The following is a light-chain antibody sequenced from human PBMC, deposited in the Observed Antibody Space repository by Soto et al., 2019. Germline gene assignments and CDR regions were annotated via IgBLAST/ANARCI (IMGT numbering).Light chain of an antibody. CDR2: NNN. CDR1: SSNIGTNA. Sequence: QSVLTQPPSASRTPGRRVTISCSGGSSNIGTNAVNWYQQLPGTAPKLLIYNNNQRPSGVPDRFSGSKSGTSASLAISGLQSEDEADYYCAAWDDSLNGYVFGTGTKVTVL. J-gene: IGLJ1*01. CDR3: AAWDDSLNGYV. V-gene: IGLV1-44*01.